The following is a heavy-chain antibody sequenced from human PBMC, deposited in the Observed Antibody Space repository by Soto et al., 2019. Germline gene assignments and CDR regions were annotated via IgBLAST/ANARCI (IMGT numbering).Heavy chain of an antibody. CDR1: GGTFNNDA. D-gene: IGHD3-10*01. Sequence: QVLLVQSGPEVKKPGASVKVSCKASGGTFNNDAINWVRQAPGKGLEWMGGIIPTFGTGNHAQKFEGRVTITADESTTTAYMELNSLRSEDTAIYYCASFDGTLVRGGRSSPYEMDVWGQGTTVIDSS. V-gene: IGHV1-69*01. CDR2: IIPTFGTG. J-gene: IGHJ6*02. CDR3: ASFDGTLVRGGRSSPYEMDV.